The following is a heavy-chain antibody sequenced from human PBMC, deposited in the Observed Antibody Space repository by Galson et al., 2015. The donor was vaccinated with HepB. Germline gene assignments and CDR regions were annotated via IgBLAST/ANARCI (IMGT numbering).Heavy chain of an antibody. J-gene: IGHJ4*01. CDR2: INPTTADT. CDR1: GYSFIGYY. V-gene: IGHV1-2*02. CDR3: ARRGDFVDY. Sequence: VKVSCKASGYSFIGYYIHWVRQAPGQGLDYMGWINPTTADTNYAQKFQGRVTMTRDTSIGTAYMELSRLTSDDTAVYYCARRGDFVDYWGHGTLVTVSS. D-gene: IGHD2-21*02.